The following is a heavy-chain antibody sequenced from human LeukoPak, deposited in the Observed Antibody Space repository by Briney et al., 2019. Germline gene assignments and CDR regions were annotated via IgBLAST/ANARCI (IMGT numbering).Heavy chain of an antibody. D-gene: IGHD4-17*01. CDR2: ISGSGGST. CDR1: GFTFSSYA. V-gene: IGHV3-23*01. J-gene: IGHJ3*02. Sequence: GGSLRLSCAATGFTFSSYAMSWVRQAPGKGLEWVSAISGSGGSTYYADSVKGRFTISRDNPRNTLYLQMNSLRAEDTAVYYCAKGGYYGDDAFDIWGQGTMVTVSS. CDR3: AKGGYYGDDAFDI.